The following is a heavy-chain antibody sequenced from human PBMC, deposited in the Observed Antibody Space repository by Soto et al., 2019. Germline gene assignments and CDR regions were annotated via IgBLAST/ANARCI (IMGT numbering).Heavy chain of an antibody. CDR3: ARLGNEYSSTWSSYYYGMDV. CDR2: IKQDGSEK. D-gene: IGHD6-13*01. J-gene: IGHJ6*02. CDR1: GFTFSSYW. V-gene: IGHV3-7*03. Sequence: RLSCAASGFTFSSYWMSWVRQAPGKGLEWVANIKQDGSEKYYVDSVKGRFTISRDNAKNSLYLQMNSLRAEDTAVYYCARLGNEYSSTWSSYYYGMDVWGPGTTVTVYS.